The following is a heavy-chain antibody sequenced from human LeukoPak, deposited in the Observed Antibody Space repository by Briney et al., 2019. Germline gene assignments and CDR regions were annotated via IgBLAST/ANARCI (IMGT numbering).Heavy chain of an antibody. CDR2: TRNKANSYTT. D-gene: IGHD3-22*01. Sequence: GGSLRPSCAVSGFTFSDHYMDWVRQAPGKGLEWVGRTRNKANSYTTEYAASVKGRFTISRDDSRNSLYLQMNSLKTEDTAVYYCVRNYYYSGRYYYDYWGQGTLVTVSS. CDR1: GFTFSDHY. J-gene: IGHJ4*02. V-gene: IGHV3-72*01. CDR3: VRNYYYSGRYYYDY.